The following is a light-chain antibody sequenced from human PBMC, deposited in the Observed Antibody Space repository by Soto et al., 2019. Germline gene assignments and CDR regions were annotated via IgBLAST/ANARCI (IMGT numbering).Light chain of an antibody. J-gene: IGKJ4*01. Sequence: DIQLTQSPSSLSPSVGDRVTIPCRASQDISVYLNWLQHRPGKAPKVLISAASNLQSGVASRFSGSGSGTDFTLTISSLQPEDSATYYCQQYYNALLAFGGGTKVESK. CDR1: QDISVY. V-gene: IGKV1-39*01. CDR3: QQYYNALLA. CDR2: AAS.